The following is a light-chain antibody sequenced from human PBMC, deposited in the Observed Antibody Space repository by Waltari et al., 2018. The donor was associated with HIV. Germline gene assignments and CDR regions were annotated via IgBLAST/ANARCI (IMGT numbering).Light chain of an antibody. V-gene: IGKV1-5*03. J-gene: IGKJ1*01. CDR2: KAS. CDR1: QSISSW. CDR3: QQYNSYSRT. Sequence: DIQMTHAPSTLSAPVGDRVTITCRASQSISSWLAWYQQKPGKAPKLLIYKASSLESGVPSRFSGSGSGTEFTLTISSLQPDDFATYYCQQYNSYSRTFGQGTKVEIK.